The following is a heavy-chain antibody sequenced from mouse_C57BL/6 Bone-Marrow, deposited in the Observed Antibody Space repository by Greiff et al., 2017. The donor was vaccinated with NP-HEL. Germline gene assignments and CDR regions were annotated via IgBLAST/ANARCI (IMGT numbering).Heavy chain of an antibody. CDR2: IYPRSGNT. V-gene: IGHV1-81*01. CDR1: GYTFTSYG. J-gene: IGHJ4*01. CDR3: ARELGDYAMDY. Sequence: VQLQQPGAELARPGASVKLSCKASGYTFTSYGISWVKQRTGQGLEWIGEIYPRSGNTYYNEKFKGKAKLTAEQSSSTAYMGIRSLTSVDSAVCFCARELGDYAMDYWGQGTSVTVSS. D-gene: IGHD4-1*01.